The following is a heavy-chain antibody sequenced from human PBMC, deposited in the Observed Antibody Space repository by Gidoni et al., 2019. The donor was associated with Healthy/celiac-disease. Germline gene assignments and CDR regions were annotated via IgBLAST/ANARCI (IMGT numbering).Heavy chain of an antibody. CDR2: IIPIFGTA. CDR3: ARARLFGEHYYYYGMDV. CDR1: GGTFRSYA. J-gene: IGHJ6*02. Sequence: QVQLVQSGAEVKKPGSSVKVSCKASGGTFRSYAISWVRQAPGQGLEWMGGIIPIFGTANYAQKFQGRVTITADESTSTAYMELSSLRSEDTAVYYCARARLFGEHYYYYGMDVWGQGTTVTVSS. D-gene: IGHD3-10*01. V-gene: IGHV1-69*01.